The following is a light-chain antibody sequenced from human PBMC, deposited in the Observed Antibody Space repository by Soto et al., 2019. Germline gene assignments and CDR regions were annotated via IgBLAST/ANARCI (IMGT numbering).Light chain of an antibody. CDR3: QQYGSSPRT. J-gene: IGKJ1*01. V-gene: IGKV3-20*01. CDR1: QSVSSNY. CDR2: GAS. Sequence: EIVLTQSPGTLSLSPGDRATLSCRASQSVSSNYVAWYQQKPGQAPRLLVYGASIRATGIPDSFSGSGSGTDFPLVIRRLEPEDFAVYYCQQYGSSPRTFGQGTKVEIK.